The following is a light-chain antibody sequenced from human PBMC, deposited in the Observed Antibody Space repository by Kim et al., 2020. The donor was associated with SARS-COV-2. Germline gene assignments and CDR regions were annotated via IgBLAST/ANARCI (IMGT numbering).Light chain of an antibody. V-gene: IGKV1-8*01. CDR3: QQYYSYPCS. Sequence: SASTGDRVNITFRASHYVSTYLAWYQHKPGKAPNLLMYAVSTLHSGVPSRFRGSGSGTDFTLTISCLQSEDFATYYCQQYYSYPCSFGQGTKLEI. J-gene: IGKJ2*04. CDR2: AVS. CDR1: HYVSTY.